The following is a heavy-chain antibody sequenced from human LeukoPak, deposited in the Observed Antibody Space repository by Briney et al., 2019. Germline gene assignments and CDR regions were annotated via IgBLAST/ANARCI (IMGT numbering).Heavy chain of an antibody. Sequence: PGGSLRLSCVASGFIFSTDVMSWVRQAPGKGLEWVSGISVSGGSTYYADSVKGRFTISRDNSKNTLYLQMNSLRAEDTAVYYCARGGVLLAGKKFDYWGQGILVTVSS. J-gene: IGHJ4*02. D-gene: IGHD6-13*01. CDR1: GFIFSTDV. CDR2: ISVSGGST. V-gene: IGHV3-23*01. CDR3: ARGGVLLAGKKFDY.